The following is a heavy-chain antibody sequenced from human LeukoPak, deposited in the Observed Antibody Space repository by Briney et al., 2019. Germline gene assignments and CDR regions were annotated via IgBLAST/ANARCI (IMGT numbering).Heavy chain of an antibody. V-gene: IGHV3-74*01. D-gene: IGHD3-3*01. CDR3: ARDSNWSGYSYDY. CDR1: GFTFSSYS. Sequence: GGSLRLSCAASGFTFSSYSMNWVRQAPGKGLVWVSRINTDGSSTPNYADSVKGRFTISRDNAKNTLYLQMNSLRAEDTAVYYCARDSNWSGYSYDYWGQGTLVTVSS. J-gene: IGHJ4*02. CDR2: INTDGSSTP.